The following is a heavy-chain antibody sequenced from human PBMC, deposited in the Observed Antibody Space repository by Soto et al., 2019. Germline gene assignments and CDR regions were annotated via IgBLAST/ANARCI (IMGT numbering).Heavy chain of an antibody. D-gene: IGHD3-10*01. J-gene: IGHJ4*02. CDR2: IFHDGTA. CDR3: ARLVYDTRLNYMYFDF. V-gene: IGHV4-4*02. Sequence: PLETLSLTCAVSGVSLTSGNWWTWVRQSPQRGLEYIGEIFHDGTANYYPSFERRVAMSVDTSRNQFSLKMTSVTAADTDVYFCARLVYDTRLNYMYFDFWGPGTLVTVSS. CDR1: GVSLTSGNW.